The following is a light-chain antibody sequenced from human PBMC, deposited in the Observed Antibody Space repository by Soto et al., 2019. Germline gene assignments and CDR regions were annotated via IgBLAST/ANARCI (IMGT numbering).Light chain of an antibody. CDR1: QSIDFY. V-gene: IGKV3-11*01. CDR2: DAS. CDR3: LQRSDWPLT. J-gene: IGKJ4*01. Sequence: EIVLTQSPATLSLSPGERATLSCRASQSIDFYLAWYQQKPGQAPRRLIYDASNRATGIPARFSGSGSGTAFTLTINSLEPEDFAVYYCLQRSDWPLTFGGGTKVEIK.